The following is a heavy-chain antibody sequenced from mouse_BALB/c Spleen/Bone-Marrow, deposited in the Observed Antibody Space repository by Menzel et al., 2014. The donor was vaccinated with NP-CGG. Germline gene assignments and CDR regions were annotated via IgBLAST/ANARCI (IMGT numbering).Heavy chain of an antibody. CDR1: GYTFTDYA. Sequence: VQGVESGAELVRPGVSVKISCKGSGYTFTDYAMHWVKQSHAKSLEWIGVISTYYGDASYNQKFKGKATMTVDKSSSTAYMELARLTSEGSAIYYCASKGGSSWFAYWGQGTLVTVSA. CDR2: ISTYYGDA. V-gene: IGHV1S137*01. J-gene: IGHJ3*01. CDR3: ASKGGSSWFAY.